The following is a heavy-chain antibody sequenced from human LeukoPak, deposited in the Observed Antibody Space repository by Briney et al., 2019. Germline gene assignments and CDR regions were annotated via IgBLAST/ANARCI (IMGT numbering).Heavy chain of an antibody. J-gene: IGHJ4*02. CDR1: GFTFSSYG. CDR3: ASLPPPYDSSGYYLDY. D-gene: IGHD3-22*01. V-gene: IGHV3-30*02. CDR2: IRYDGSNK. Sequence: GGSLRLSCAASGFTFSSYGMLWVRQAPGKGLEWVAFIRYDGSNKYYADSVKGRFTISRDNSKNTLYLQMNSLRAEDTAVYYCASLPPPYDSSGYYLDYWGQGTLVTVSS.